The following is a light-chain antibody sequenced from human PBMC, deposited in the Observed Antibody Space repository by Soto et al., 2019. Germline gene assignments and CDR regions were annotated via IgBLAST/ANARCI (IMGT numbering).Light chain of an antibody. Sequence: QSPSTLSVSPKEVAPRSCRASQGIGDTLAWYQHKPGQAPRLLIYDASNRATGIPARFSGSGSGTDFTLTISSLQPEDFAIYYCQQTYTTPEITFGQGTLLEI. V-gene: IGKV3D-15*01. CDR3: QQTYTTPEIT. CDR1: QGIGDT. CDR2: DAS. J-gene: IGKJ5*01.